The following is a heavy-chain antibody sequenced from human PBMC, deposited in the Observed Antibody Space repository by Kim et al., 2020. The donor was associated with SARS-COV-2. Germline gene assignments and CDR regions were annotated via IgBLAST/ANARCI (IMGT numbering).Heavy chain of an antibody. CDR2: INPSGGST. Sequence: ASVKVSCKASGYTFTSYYMHWVRQAPGQGLEWMGIINPSGGSTSYAQKFQGRVTMTRDTSTSTVYMELSSLRSEDTAVYYCARAGEDYYGSGSYYRLDYWGQGTLVTVSS. V-gene: IGHV1-46*01. CDR1: GYTFTSYY. J-gene: IGHJ4*02. CDR3: ARAGEDYYGSGSYYRLDY. D-gene: IGHD3-10*01.